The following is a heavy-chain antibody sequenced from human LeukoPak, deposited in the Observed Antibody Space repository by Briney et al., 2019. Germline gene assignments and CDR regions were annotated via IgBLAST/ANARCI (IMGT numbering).Heavy chain of an antibody. Sequence: SETLSLTCTVSGGSISSYYWSWIRQPAGKGLEWIGRIYTSGSTNYNPSLKSRVTMSVDTSKNQFPLKLSSVTAADTAVYYCARDRDYYDSSGYYNPNFLDPWGQGTLVTVSS. CDR3: ARDRDYYDSSGYYNPNFLDP. CDR2: IYTSGST. J-gene: IGHJ5*02. D-gene: IGHD3-22*01. V-gene: IGHV4-4*07. CDR1: GGSISSYY.